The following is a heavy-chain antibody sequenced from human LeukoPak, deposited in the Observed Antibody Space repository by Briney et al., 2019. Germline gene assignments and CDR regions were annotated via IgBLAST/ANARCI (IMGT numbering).Heavy chain of an antibody. CDR2: ISGSGGST. V-gene: IGHV3-23*01. D-gene: IGHD3-22*01. CDR3: AKDLGYYDSSGFDAFDI. CDR1: GFTFSSYA. Sequence: GGSLRLSCAASGFTFSSYAMSWVRQAPEKGLEWVSAISGSGGSTYYADSVKGRFTISRDNSKNTLYLQMNSLRAEDTAVYYCAKDLGYYDSSGFDAFDIWGQGTMVTVSS. J-gene: IGHJ3*02.